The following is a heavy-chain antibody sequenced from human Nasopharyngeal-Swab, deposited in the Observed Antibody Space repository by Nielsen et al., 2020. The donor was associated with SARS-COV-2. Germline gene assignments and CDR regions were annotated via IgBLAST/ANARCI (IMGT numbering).Heavy chain of an antibody. Sequence: CPAPGKGLAWIGEINHSGSTNYNPSLKSRVTISVDTSKNQFSLKLSSVTAADTAVYYCASVGSSSWYQLWFDPWGQGTLVTVSS. CDR3: ASVGSSSWYQLWFDP. J-gene: IGHJ5*02. D-gene: IGHD6-13*01. CDR2: INHSGST. V-gene: IGHV4-34*01.